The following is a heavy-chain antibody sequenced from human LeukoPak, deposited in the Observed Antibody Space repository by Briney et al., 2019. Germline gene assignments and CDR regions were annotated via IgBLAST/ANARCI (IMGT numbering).Heavy chain of an antibody. CDR3: ARVLSGSGSLYYYYYYMDV. J-gene: IGHJ6*03. CDR1: GFTVSSNY. V-gene: IGHV3-66*01. D-gene: IGHD6-19*01. Sequence: GGSLRLSCAASGFTVSSNYMSWVRQAPGKGLERVSVIYSGGSTYYADSVKGRFTISRDNSKNTLYLQMNSLRAEDTAVYYCARVLSGSGSLYYYYYYMDVWGKGTTVTISS. CDR2: IYSGGST.